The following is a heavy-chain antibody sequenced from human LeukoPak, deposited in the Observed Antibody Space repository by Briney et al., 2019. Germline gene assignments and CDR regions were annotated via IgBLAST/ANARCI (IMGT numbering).Heavy chain of an antibody. D-gene: IGHD3-10*01. J-gene: IGHJ4*02. CDR1: GFTFSSYW. CDR2: ISSGSSYI. V-gene: IGHV3-21*01. CDR3: ARDQPHYYGSGSYSL. Sequence: GGSLRLSCAASGFTFSSYWMSWVRQAPGKGLEWVSSISSGSSYIYYADSVKGRFTISRDNTKNSLYLQMNSLRAGDTAVYYCARDQPHYYGSGSYSLWGQGTLVTVSS.